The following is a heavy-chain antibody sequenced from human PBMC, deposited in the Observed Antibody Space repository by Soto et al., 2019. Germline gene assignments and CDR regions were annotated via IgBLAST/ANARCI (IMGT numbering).Heavy chain of an antibody. CDR2: INHSGST. V-gene: IGHV4-34*01. J-gene: IGHJ5*02. Sequence: SETLSLTCAVYGGSFSGYYWSWIRQPPGKGLEWIGEINHSGSTNYNPSLKSRVTISVDTSKNQFSLKLSSVTAADTAVYYCARRRSTGTTTKTTPRSQYWFDPWGQGTLVTVSS. D-gene: IGHD1-7*01. CDR3: ARRRSTGTTTKTTPRSQYWFDP. CDR1: GGSFSGYY.